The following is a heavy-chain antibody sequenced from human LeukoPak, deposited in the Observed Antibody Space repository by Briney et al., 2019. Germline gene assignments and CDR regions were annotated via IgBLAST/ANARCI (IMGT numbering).Heavy chain of an antibody. Sequence: GGSLRLSCAASGFTFSSYAMSWVRQARGKGLEWVSGISGSGGSTYYADSVKGRFTISRDNSRNTLYLQMNSLRAEDTAVYYCAKGIAAAGKYYFDYWGQETLVTVSS. CDR1: GFTFSSYA. CDR3: AKGIAAAGKYYFDY. D-gene: IGHD6-13*01. J-gene: IGHJ4*02. V-gene: IGHV3-23*01. CDR2: ISGSGGST.